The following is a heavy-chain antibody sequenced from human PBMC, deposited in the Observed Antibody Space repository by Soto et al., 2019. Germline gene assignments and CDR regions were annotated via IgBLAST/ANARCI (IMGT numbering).Heavy chain of an antibody. CDR1: GFTFSSYW. Sequence: VQLVESGGGLVQPGGSLRLSCAASGFTFSSYWMHWVRQAPGKGLVWVSRINSDGSSTSYADSVKGRFTISRDNAKNTLYLQINSLRDEDRAVYYCARGYSSSWYPARRGFDYWGQGTLVTVSS. V-gene: IGHV3-74*01. D-gene: IGHD6-13*01. J-gene: IGHJ4*02. CDR2: INSDGSST. CDR3: ARGYSSSWYPARRGFDY.